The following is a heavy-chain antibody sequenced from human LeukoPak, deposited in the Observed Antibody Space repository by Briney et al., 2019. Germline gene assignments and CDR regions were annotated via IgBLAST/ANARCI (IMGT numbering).Heavy chain of an antibody. CDR1: GFTFSSYW. J-gene: IGHJ4*02. CDR3: ARDGAFYGDFDY. D-gene: IGHD2/OR15-2a*01. V-gene: IGHV3-7*01. CDR2: IKQDGSEK. Sequence: WGSLRLSCAASGFTFSSYWMSWVRQAPGKGLEWVANIKQDGSEKYYVDSVKGRITISRDNAKNSLYLQMNSLRAEDTAMYYCARDGAFYGDFDYWGQGTLVTVSS.